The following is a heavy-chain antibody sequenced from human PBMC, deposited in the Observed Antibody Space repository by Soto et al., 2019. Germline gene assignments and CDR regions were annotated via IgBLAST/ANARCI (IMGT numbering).Heavy chain of an antibody. CDR3: AASYDILTGYFTNFDY. CDR2: ISSSSSYI. D-gene: IGHD3-9*01. Sequence: GGSLRLSCAASGFPFGNYDMNWVRQAPGKGLEWVSSISSSSSYIYYADSVKGRFTISRDNAKNSLYLQMNSLRAEDTAVYYCAASYDILTGYFTNFDYWGQGTLVTV. CDR1: GFPFGNYD. V-gene: IGHV3-21*01. J-gene: IGHJ4*02.